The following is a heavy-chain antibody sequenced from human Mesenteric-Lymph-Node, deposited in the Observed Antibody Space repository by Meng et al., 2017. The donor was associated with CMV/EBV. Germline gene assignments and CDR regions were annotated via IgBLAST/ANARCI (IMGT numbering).Heavy chain of an antibody. CDR3: ARSGYTYATYYFDY. Sequence: GGSLRLSCAASGFTFTNYDMSWVRQAPGKGLEWVSAISGSGGSTYYADSVKGRFTISRDNSDNTLYLQMRSLRAEDTAVYYCARSGYTYATYYFDYWGQGTLVTVSS. V-gene: IGHV3-23*01. J-gene: IGHJ4*02. CDR1: GFTFTNYD. D-gene: IGHD5-18*01. CDR2: ISGSGGST.